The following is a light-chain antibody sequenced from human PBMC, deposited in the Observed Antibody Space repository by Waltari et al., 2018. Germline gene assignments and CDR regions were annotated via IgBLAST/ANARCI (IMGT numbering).Light chain of an antibody. V-gene: IGKV1-39*01. CDR2: SAS. CDR3: QQSYQTPPA. J-gene: IGKJ1*01. CDR1: QSIDDY. Sequence: DIQMTQSPPPLSASVGDRVTITCRSSQSIDDYLNWYQQKPGKAPKLLIHSASSLQRGVPSRFSGSGSGTDFTLTISSLQPEDFATYYCQQSYQTPPAFGHGTKVEFK.